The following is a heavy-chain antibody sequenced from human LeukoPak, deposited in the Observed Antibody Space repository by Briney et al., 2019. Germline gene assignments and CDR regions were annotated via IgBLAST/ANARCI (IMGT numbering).Heavy chain of an antibody. CDR3: ARSLGSGHHCFDY. D-gene: IGHD6-19*01. CDR2: ISDNT. Sequence: PGGSLRLSCAASGFTFGVYAMTWVRQAPGRGLEWVSTISDNTYYSDSVKGRFTISRDDSKSTLFLQMSSLTVEDTAIYHCARSLGSGHHCFDYWGQGILVTVSS. CDR1: GFTFGVYA. J-gene: IGHJ4*02. V-gene: IGHV3-23*01.